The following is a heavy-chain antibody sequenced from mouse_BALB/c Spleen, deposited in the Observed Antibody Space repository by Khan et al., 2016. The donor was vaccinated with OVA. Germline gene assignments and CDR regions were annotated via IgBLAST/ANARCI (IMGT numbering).Heavy chain of an antibody. J-gene: IGHJ2*01. D-gene: IGHD1-1*01. Sequence: EVQLQESGPGLVKPSQSLSLTCTVTGYSITSGYAWNWIRQFPGNKLEWMGYISYSGVTSYTPSLKSRISITRDTSQNQFFLQLNSVTTEDTATYYYARVNYYGYYFDYWGQGTTLTVSS. CDR1: GYSITSGYA. CDR2: ISYSGVT. CDR3: ARVNYYGYYFDY. V-gene: IGHV3-2*02.